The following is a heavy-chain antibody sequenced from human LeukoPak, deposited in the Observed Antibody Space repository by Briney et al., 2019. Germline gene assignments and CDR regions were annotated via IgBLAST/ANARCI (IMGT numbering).Heavy chain of an antibody. J-gene: IGHJ4*02. CDR2: IRNSGGVT. CDR3: AKDAQGGSGSYSWGTFDY. V-gene: IGHV3-23*01. Sequence: PGGSLRLSCAASGFTFNNYAMSWVRQAPGKGLEWVSGIRNSGGVTVYADSEKGRFTISRDNSKNTVYLQMNSLRGEDTAVYYCAKDAQGGSGSYSWGTFDYWGQGTLVTVSS. CDR1: GFTFNNYA. D-gene: IGHD3-10*01.